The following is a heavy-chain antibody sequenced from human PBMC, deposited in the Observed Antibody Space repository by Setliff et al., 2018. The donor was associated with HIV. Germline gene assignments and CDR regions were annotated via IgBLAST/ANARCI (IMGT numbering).Heavy chain of an antibody. D-gene: IGHD3-10*01. CDR1: GFTFSSYW. J-gene: IGHJ4*02. V-gene: IGHV3-74*01. Sequence: GGSLRLSCAASGFTFSSYWMHWVRQAPGKGLVWVSRINGDGTRTHYADSVKGRFTISRDNAKNTLHLQMSSLRAEDTAVYYCATDGSAFDRWGQGTLVTVSS. CDR2: INGDGTRT. CDR3: ATDGSAFDR.